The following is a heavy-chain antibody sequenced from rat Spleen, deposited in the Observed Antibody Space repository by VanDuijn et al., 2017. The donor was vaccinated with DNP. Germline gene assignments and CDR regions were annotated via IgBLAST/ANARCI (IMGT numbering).Heavy chain of an antibody. D-gene: IGHD1-4*01. J-gene: IGHJ2*01. CDR2: INSSGST. CDR1: GHSITNSYR. Sequence: EVQLQESGPGLVKPSQSLSLTCSVTGHSITNSYRWHWIRKFPGNKLEWMGYINSSGSTKHNTSLKIRISIRRDTYKNQFFLQLHSVTRKDKVTYLCLGSLPGDGYFDNWGQGVMVTVSS. CDR3: LGSLPGDGYFDN. V-gene: IGHV3-3*01.